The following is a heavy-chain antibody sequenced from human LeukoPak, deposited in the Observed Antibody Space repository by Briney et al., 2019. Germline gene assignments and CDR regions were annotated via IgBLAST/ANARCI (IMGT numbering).Heavy chain of an antibody. CDR2: ISYDGSNK. V-gene: IGHV3-30*18. CDR1: GFTFSSYG. D-gene: IGHD3-16*01. J-gene: IGHJ5*02. Sequence: GGSLRLSCAASGFTFSSYGMHWVRQAPGKGLEWVAVISYDGSNKYYADSVKGRFTIPRDNSKNTLYLQMNSLRAEDTAVYYCAKDRDGGAAFDPWGQGTLVTVSS. CDR3: AKDRDGGAAFDP.